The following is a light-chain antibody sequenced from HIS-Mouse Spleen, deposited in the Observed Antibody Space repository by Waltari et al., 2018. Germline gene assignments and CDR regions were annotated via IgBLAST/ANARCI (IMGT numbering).Light chain of an antibody. CDR3: CSYAGSSTFEV. Sequence: QSVLTQPPSASGTPGQRVTLSCSGRSSNIGSNYVYWYQQPPGTAPKLLIHRNNQRPSGVSNRFSGSKSGNTASLTISGLQAEDEADYYCCSYAGSSTFEVFGGGTKLTVL. J-gene: IGLJ2*01. CDR2: RNN. CDR1: SSNIGSNY. V-gene: IGLV1-47*01.